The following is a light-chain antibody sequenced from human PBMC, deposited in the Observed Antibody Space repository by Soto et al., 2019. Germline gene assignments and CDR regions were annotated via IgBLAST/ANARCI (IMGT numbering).Light chain of an antibody. CDR1: QSVLYSSNNKNY. CDR3: QQYNNWPLA. Sequence: DIVMTQSPDSLAVSLGERATINFKSSQSVLYSSNNKNYLAWYQQKPGQPPKLLIYWASTRESGVPDRFSGSGSGTDFTLTISSLQSEDFAVYFCQQYNNWPLAFGQGTRLEIK. CDR2: WAS. J-gene: IGKJ5*01. V-gene: IGKV4-1*01.